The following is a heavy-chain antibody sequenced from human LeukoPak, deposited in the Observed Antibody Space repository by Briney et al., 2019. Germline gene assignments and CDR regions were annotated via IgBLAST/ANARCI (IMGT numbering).Heavy chain of an antibody. V-gene: IGHV1-69*13. CDR3: ARFGNSWMDY. CDR1: GGAFSSYA. CDR2: IIPIFGTA. Sequence: ASVKVSCKASGGAFSSYAISWVRQAPGQGLEWMGGIIPIFGTANYAKKFQGRVTITADESTSTAYMELSSLRSEDTAVYYCARFGNSWMDYWGQGTLVTVSS. J-gene: IGHJ4*02. D-gene: IGHD6-13*01.